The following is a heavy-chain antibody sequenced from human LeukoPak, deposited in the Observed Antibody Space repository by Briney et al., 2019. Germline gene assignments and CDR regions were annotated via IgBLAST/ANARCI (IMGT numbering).Heavy chain of an antibody. CDR2: ISGSGGST. Sequence: GGSLRLSCAASGFTFSSYAMSWVRQAPGKGLEWVSAISGSGGSTYYADSVKGRFTISRDNSKNTLYLQMNSLRSEDTAVYYCAKGSCSSTTCLKTDWGQGTPVTVSS. CDR1: GFTFSSYA. D-gene: IGHD2-2*01. V-gene: IGHV3-23*01. CDR3: AKGSCSSTTCLKTD. J-gene: IGHJ4*02.